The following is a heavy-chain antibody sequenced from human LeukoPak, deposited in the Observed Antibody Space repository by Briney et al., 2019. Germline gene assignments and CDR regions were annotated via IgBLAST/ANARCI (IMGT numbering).Heavy chain of an antibody. CDR3: ARATGTSSGYSDY. CDR2: IYSGGST. D-gene: IGHD3-22*01. CDR1: GFTFSDYY. J-gene: IGHJ4*02. V-gene: IGHV3-53*04. Sequence: PGGSLRLSCAASGFTFSDYYMSWVRQAPGKGLEWVSVIYSGGSTYYADSVKGRFTISRHNSKNTLYLQMNSLRAEDTAVYYCARATGTSSGYSDYWGQGTLVTVSS.